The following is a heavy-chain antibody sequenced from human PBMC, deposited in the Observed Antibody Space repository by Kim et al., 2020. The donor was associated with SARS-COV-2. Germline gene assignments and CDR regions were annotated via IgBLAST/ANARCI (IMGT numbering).Heavy chain of an antibody. J-gene: IGHJ3*02. V-gene: IGHV4-4*02. D-gene: IGHD3-3*01. CDR3: ARDTRRITIFGVVQGVFDI. CDR1: GGSISSSNW. CDR2: IYHSGST. Sequence: SETLSLTCAVSGGSISSSNWWSWVRQPPGKGLEWIGEIYHSGSTNYNPSLKSRVTISVDKSKNQFSLKLSSVTAADTVVYYCARDTRRITIFGVVQGVFDIWGQGTMVTVSS.